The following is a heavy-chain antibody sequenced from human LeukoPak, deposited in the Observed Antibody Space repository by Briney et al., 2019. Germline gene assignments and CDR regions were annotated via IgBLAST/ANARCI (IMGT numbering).Heavy chain of an antibody. J-gene: IGHJ4*02. V-gene: IGHV3-7*01. Sequence: GGSLRLSCAASGFTLSSYWMHWVRQAPGKGLEWVAKIQSDGSETNYEDAVRGRFTISRDNAKNSLYLQIDTLRVEDTAVYYCARAWTYARHWGQGTLVTVSS. CDR3: ARAWTYARH. CDR2: IQSDGSET. CDR1: GFTLSSYW. D-gene: IGHD1-7*01.